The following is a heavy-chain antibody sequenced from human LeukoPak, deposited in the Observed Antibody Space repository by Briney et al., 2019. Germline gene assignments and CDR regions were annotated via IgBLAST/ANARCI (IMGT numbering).Heavy chain of an antibody. D-gene: IGHD5-12*01. J-gene: IGHJ5*02. CDR2: IYTSGST. Sequence: MASQTLSLTCTVSGGSISSGSYYWSWIRQPAGKGLEWIGRIYTSGSTNYNPSLKSRVTISVDTSNNQFSLKLSSVTAADTAVYYCAREPGPGGYSWSNWFDPWGQGTLVTVSS. CDR1: GGSISSGSYY. CDR3: AREPGPGGYSWSNWFDP. V-gene: IGHV4-61*02.